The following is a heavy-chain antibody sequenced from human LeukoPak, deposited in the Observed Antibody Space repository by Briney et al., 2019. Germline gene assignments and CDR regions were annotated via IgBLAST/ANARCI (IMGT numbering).Heavy chain of an antibody. V-gene: IGHV4-39*07. CDR3: ARVAAKTVDY. J-gene: IGHJ4*02. D-gene: IGHD2-15*01. Sequence: PSETLSLTCTVSGGSIGRSSYYWGWIRQPPGTGLEWIGNIYYSGSTNYNPSLKSRVTISVDTSRDQFSLKLRSVTAADTAVYYCARVAAKTVDYWGQGTLVTVSS. CDR1: GGSIGRSSYY. CDR2: IYYSGST.